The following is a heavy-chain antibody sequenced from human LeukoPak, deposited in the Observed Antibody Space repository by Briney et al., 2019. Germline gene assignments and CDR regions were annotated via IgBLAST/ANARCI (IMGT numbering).Heavy chain of an antibody. Sequence: PGGSLRLSCAASGFTLSNYAMSWARQAPGKGLEWVSGISSSGSGGNTYYADSVKGRFTISRDNAKNSLYLQMSNLRAEDTAVYFCARGGGLDVWGQGATVTVSS. J-gene: IGHJ6*02. CDR3: ARGGGLDV. CDR2: ISSSGSGGNT. D-gene: IGHD3-16*01. V-gene: IGHV3-23*01. CDR1: GFTLSNYA.